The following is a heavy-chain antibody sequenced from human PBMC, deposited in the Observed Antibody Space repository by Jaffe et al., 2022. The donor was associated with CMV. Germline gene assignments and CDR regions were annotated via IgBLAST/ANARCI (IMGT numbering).Heavy chain of an antibody. Sequence: EVQLVESGGGLVQPGGSLRLSCAASGFTFSSYAMSWVRQAPGKGLEWVSAISGSGGSTYYADSVKGRFTISRDNSKNTLYLQMNSLRAEDTAVYYCAKVGGNSSSWYLPRYFDYWGQGTLVTVSS. CDR3: AKVGGNSSSWYLPRYFDY. J-gene: IGHJ4*02. CDR1: GFTFSSYA. D-gene: IGHD6-13*01. V-gene: IGHV3-23*04. CDR2: ISGSGGST.